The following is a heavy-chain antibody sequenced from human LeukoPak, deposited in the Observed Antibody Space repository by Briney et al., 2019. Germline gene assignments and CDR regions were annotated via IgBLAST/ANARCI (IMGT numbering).Heavy chain of an antibody. CDR2: IWPDGSDK. CDR3: GRWGVNAGLDR. D-gene: IGHD3-10*01. Sequence: GGSLRLSCAASGFTFSDYWMAWVRQAPGKGLEGVAHIWPDGSDKYHVDSVRGRFTISRDNAQNSLNLQMNSLRAEDSGVYYCGRWGVNAGLDRWGQGTLVIVSS. V-gene: IGHV3-7*01. CDR1: GFTFSDYW. J-gene: IGHJ5*02.